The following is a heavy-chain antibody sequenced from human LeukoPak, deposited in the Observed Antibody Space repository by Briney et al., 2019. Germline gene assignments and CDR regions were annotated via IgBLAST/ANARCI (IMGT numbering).Heavy chain of an antibody. D-gene: IGHD3-22*01. Sequence: ASVKVSCKASGYTFTSYGISWVRQAPGQGLEWMGWISAYNANTNYAQKLQGRVTMTTGTSTSTAYMELRSLRSDDTAVYYCARDSMIVVVIDSPLDYWGQGTLVTVSS. V-gene: IGHV1-18*01. CDR1: GYTFTSYG. CDR2: ISAYNANT. CDR3: ARDSMIVVVIDSPLDY. J-gene: IGHJ4*02.